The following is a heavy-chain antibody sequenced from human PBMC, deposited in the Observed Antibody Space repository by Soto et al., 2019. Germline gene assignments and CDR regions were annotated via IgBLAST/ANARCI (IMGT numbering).Heavy chain of an antibody. V-gene: IGHV1-18*01. D-gene: IGHD3-22*01. CDR2: ISAYDGNT. CDR1: GYTFTSYG. J-gene: IGHJ6*02. Sequence: QVQLVQSGAEVKKPGASVKVSCKASGYTFTSYGISWVRQAPGQGLEWLGWISAYDGNTNYAQILQGRVSMTTDTSTSTAYMELRSLRSDDTGVYYCARGGYYDSSGSRNYYYYGMNVWGQGTTVTFSS. CDR3: ARGGYYDSSGSRNYYYYGMNV.